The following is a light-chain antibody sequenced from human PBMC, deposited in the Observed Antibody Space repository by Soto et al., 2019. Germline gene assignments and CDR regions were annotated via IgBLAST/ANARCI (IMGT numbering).Light chain of an antibody. J-gene: IGKJ1*01. Sequence: DIQMTQSPSSLFASVGDRVSITCRASQGIGNNLGWYQQKPGEAPKHLIYGTSNLQRGVPSRFRGSGSGTDFTLTISSLRPEDFATYSCLQHDSFPLTFGQGTKLEIK. V-gene: IGKV1-17*01. CDR2: GTS. CDR3: LQHDSFPLT. CDR1: QGIGNN.